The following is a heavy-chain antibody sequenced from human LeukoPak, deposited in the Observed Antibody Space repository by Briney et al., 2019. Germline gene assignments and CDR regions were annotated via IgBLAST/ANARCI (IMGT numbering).Heavy chain of an antibody. J-gene: IGHJ4*02. CDR2: ISGSGGST. Sequence: GSLRLSCAASGFTFSSYGMSWVRQAPGKGLEWVSAISGSGGSTYYADSVKGRFTISRDNSKDTLYLQMNSLRAEDTAVYYCAKPAHSSSWYPPFDYWGQGTLVTVSS. V-gene: IGHV3-23*01. CDR3: AKPAHSSSWYPPFDY. D-gene: IGHD6-13*01. CDR1: GFTFSSYG.